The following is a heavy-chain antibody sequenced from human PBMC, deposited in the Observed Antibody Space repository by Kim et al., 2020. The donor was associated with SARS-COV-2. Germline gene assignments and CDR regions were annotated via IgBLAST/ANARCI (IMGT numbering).Heavy chain of an antibody. J-gene: IGHJ6*02. CDR1: GFTFSSYG. V-gene: IGHV3-33*01. CDR2: IWYDGSNK. CDR3: ARDIGIVVVPAAIASGMDV. Sequence: GGSLRLSCAASGFTFSSYGMHWVRQAPGKGLEWVAVIWYDGSNKYYADSVKGRFTISRDNSKNTLYLQMNSLRAEDTAVYYRARDIGIVVVPAAIASGMDVWGQGTTVTVSS. D-gene: IGHD2-2*02.